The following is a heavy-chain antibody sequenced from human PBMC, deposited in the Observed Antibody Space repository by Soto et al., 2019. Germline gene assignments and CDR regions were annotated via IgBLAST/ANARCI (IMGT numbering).Heavy chain of an antibody. CDR3: ASLTVKTRYFDY. V-gene: IGHV4-39*01. Sequence: SETLSLTCTVSGGSISTSNYYWAWIRQPPGKGLEWIGSVYYSGGTYYNPSFKSRVTTSVDTSKNQFSLKMSSVTAADTAIYYCASLTVKTRYFDYWGQGTLVTVSS. CDR1: GGSISTSNYY. J-gene: IGHJ4*02. D-gene: IGHD4-4*01. CDR2: VYYSGGT.